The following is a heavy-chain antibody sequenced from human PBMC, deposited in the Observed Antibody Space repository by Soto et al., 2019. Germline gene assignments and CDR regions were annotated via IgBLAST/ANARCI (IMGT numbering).Heavy chain of an antibody. J-gene: IGHJ2*01. CDR1: GYIFNDFG. CDR3: ARCYSSVRGCFTSWHFDL. V-gene: IGHV1-18*01. CDR2: IGPYIGKT. Sequence: QGHLVQSGAEVREPGASVKVSCQASGYIFNDFGLSWGRQVAGQGLECVGWIGPYIGKTDFSQKFRNRHTMTADPTKNTADIKLKSLTSGESGFYSCARCYSSVRGCFTSWHFDLSGRGTLVTVSS. D-gene: IGHD6-19*01.